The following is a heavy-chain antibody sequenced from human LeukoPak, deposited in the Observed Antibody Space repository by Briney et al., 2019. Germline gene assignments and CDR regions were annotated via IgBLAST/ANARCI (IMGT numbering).Heavy chain of an antibody. Sequence: GGSLRLSCAASGFTFSSYSMNWVRQAPGKGLEWVSSISSTVSYIYYSDSLKGRFTISRDNAKNSLYLQMNGLRAEDTAIYYCAVTPHSSGYYYGHYWGQGTLVTVSS. CDR1: GFTFSSYS. J-gene: IGHJ4*02. CDR2: ISSTVSYI. D-gene: IGHD3-22*01. V-gene: IGHV3-21*01. CDR3: AVTPHSSGYYYGHY.